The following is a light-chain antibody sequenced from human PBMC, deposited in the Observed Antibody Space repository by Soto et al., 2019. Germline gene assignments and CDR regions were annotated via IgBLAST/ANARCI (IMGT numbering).Light chain of an antibody. V-gene: IGLV2-8*01. CDR3: SSWTGNNFVV. Sequence: QSALTQPPSASGSPGQSVTISCTGTSSNVGAYNYVSWYQQHPGKAPKLMIYEVTKRPSGVPDRVSGSKSGSTASLTVSGLQAEDEADYYCSSWTGNNFVVFGGGTKVTV. J-gene: IGLJ2*01. CDR2: EVT. CDR1: SSNVGAYNY.